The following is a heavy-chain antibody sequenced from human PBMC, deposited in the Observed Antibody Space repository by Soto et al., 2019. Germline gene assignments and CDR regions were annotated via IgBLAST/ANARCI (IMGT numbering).Heavy chain of an antibody. D-gene: IGHD5-18*01. J-gene: IGHJ4*02. V-gene: IGHV4-30-4*01. CDR2: ISKSGST. CDR1: GGAVTSDEDY. CDR3: ATESGSTYGYFDH. Sequence: SETLSLTCTVSGGAVTSDEDYWTWIRQSPGKGLELLGYISKSGSTGYNPSLKTRLSMSVDRSKNQFTLRLTSVTAADTAVYFCATESGSTYGYFDHWGQGTQVTVSS.